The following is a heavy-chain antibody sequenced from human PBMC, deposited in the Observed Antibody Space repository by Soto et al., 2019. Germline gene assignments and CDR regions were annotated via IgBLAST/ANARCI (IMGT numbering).Heavy chain of an antibody. J-gene: IGHJ4*02. CDR2: IYYSWST. V-gene: IGHV4-31*03. CDR3: ARDGYSSGCDY. CDR1: GGATSSGGYY. Sequence: TLSLTCTVSGGATSSGGYYWSGSRQHPGKGLEWIGYIYYSWSTYYNPSLKRRVTISLYTSKNQFSLNLSSVTAADTAVYYCARDGYSSGCDYWGQGTLVTVSS. D-gene: IGHD6-19*01.